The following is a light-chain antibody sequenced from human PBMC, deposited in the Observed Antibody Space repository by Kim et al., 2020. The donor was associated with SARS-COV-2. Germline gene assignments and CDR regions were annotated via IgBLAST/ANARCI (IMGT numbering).Light chain of an antibody. CDR2: SDD. CDR1: RSNIGRNS. V-gene: IGLV1-44*01. Sequence: GPRVTISCSGSRSNIGRNSVTWYHLLPGTAPKLLIYSDDERPSGVPDRFSGSKSGTSASLAISGLQSEDEADYYCATWDDSLSGPVFGGGTQLTVL. J-gene: IGLJ3*02. CDR3: ATWDDSLSGPV.